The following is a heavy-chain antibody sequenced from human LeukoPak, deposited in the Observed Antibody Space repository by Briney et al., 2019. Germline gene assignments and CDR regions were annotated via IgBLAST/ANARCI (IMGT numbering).Heavy chain of an antibody. CDR1: GFTFSSYG. V-gene: IGHV3-30*18. D-gene: IGHD4-23*01. Sequence: PGGSLRLSCAASGFTFSSYGMHWVRQAPGKGLEWVAVVSYDGSNKYHADSVKGRFTISRDNSKNTLYLQMNSLRAEDTAVYYCAKSKKISLTTVVTDGMDVWGQGTTVTVSS. J-gene: IGHJ6*02. CDR2: VSYDGSNK. CDR3: AKSKKISLTTVVTDGMDV.